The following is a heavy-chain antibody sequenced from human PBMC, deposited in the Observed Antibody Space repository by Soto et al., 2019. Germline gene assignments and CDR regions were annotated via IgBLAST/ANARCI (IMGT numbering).Heavy chain of an antibody. CDR1: GFTFSSYW. CDR2: ISWNSGSI. J-gene: IGHJ6*04. CDR3: AKASGRVATIGFSDV. V-gene: IGHV3-74*01. Sequence: GGALRLSCAASGFTFSSYWMHWVRQAPGKGLVWVSGISWNSGSIGYADSVKGRFTISRDNSENTLYLQMNSLRADDTAVYYCAKASGRVATIGFSDVWGKGTTVTVSS. D-gene: IGHD5-12*01.